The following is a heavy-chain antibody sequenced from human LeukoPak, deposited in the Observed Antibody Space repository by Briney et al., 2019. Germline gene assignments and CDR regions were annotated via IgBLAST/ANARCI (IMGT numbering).Heavy chain of an antibody. CDR3: TTAPIMITFGGVIVYFDY. J-gene: IGHJ4*02. Sequence: GGSLRLSCAASGFTFSNAWMSWVRQAPGKGLEWVGRIKSKTDGGTTDYAAPVEGRFTISRDDSKNTLYLQMNSLKTEDTAVYYCTTAPIMITFGGVIVYFDYWGQGTLVTVSS. CDR1: GFTFSNAW. D-gene: IGHD3-16*02. V-gene: IGHV3-15*01. CDR2: IKSKTDGGTT.